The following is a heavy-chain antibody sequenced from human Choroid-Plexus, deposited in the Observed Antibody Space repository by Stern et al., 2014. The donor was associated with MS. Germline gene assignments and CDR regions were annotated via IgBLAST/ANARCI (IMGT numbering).Heavy chain of an antibody. CDR2: VSYDGSNK. J-gene: IGHJ5*02. V-gene: IGHV3-30*18. CDR3: AKDRQYLTYFFDH. D-gene: IGHD2/OR15-2a*01. CDR1: GFTLGSCA. Sequence: DQLVESGGGVVQPGRPLRLSCVASGFTLGSCAMHWVRQAPGKGLEWVXGVSYDGSNKYYADSVKGRFTISRDNSQNTLYMQMSSLRPEDTAVYYCAKDRQYLTYFFDHWGQGSLVTVSS.